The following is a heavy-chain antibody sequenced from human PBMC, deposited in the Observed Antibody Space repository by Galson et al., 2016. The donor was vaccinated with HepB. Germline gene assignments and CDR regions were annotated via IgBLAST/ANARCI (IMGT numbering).Heavy chain of an antibody. V-gene: IGHV2-5*02. Sequence: PALVKPTQTLTLTCTFSGFSLSTSGVGVGWIRQPPGKALEWLALIYWDDDKRYSPSLKSRLTITKDTSKNQVVLTMTNMDPVDTAIYYCAHSGWQWLPWITFDYWGQGTLVTVSS. D-gene: IGHD6-19*01. CDR3: AHSGWQWLPWITFDY. CDR1: GFSLSTSGVG. CDR2: IYWDDDK. J-gene: IGHJ4*02.